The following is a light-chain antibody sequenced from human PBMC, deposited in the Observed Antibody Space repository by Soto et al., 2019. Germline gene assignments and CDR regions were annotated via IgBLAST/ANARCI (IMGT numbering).Light chain of an antibody. Sequence: QPVLTQPASVSGSPGQSITTSCTGTSSDVGGYNFVSWYQQHPGKAPKLMIYEVSNRPSGVSNRFSGSKSGNTASLTISGLQAEDEADYYCSSFTSGSTLFGTGTKLTVL. V-gene: IGLV2-14*01. CDR3: SSFTSGSTL. J-gene: IGLJ1*01. CDR2: EVS. CDR1: SSDVGGYNF.